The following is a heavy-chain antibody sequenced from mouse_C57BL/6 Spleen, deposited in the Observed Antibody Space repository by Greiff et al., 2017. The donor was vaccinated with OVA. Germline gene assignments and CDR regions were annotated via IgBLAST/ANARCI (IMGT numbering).Heavy chain of an antibody. Sequence: QVQLKQPGAELVKPGASVKMSCKASGYTFTSYWITWVKQRPGQGLEWIGDIYPGSGSTNYNEKFKSKATLTVDTSSSTVYMQLNSLTSEDSAVYYCARPSYYGMMDYWGQGTSVTVSS. CDR3: ARPSYYGMMDY. CDR1: GYTFTSYW. D-gene: IGHD1-1*01. CDR2: IYPGSGST. V-gene: IGHV1-55*01. J-gene: IGHJ4*01.